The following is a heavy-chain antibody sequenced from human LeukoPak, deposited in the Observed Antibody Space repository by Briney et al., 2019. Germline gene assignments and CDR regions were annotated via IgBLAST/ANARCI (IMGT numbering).Heavy chain of an antibody. V-gene: IGHV3-23*01. J-gene: IGHJ5*02. CDR2: ITGSGGST. CDR1: GFSFSNYG. CDR3: AKDDGLIMFSS. D-gene: IGHD3-16*01. Sequence: PGGSLRLSCAASGFSFSNYGMNWVRQAPGKGLEWVLGITGSGGSTYYAGSVKGRFTISRDNSKNTLYLQVNSLRAEDTAVYYCAKDDGLIMFSSWGQGTLVTVSS.